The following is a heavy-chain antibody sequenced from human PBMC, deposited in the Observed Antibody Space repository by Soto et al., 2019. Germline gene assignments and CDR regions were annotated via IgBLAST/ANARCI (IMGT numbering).Heavy chain of an antibody. D-gene: IGHD2-21*02. V-gene: IGHV1-46*01. CDR2: INPNSHST. CDR3: TREDCGGDCVFDY. CDR1: GYNFTSHY. J-gene: IGHJ4*02. Sequence: ASVKVSCKASGYNFTSHYLQWVRQVPGQGLEWMGIINPNSHSTTYAQKFQDRVTMTSDTSSNTVYMELSSLRSEDTAVYYCTREDCGGDCVFDYWGQGTLVTVSS.